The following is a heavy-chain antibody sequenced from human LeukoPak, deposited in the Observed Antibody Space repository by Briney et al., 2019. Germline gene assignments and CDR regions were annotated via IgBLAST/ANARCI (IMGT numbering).Heavy chain of an antibody. D-gene: IGHD6-13*01. CDR1: GGSFSGYY. Sequence: PSETLSLTCAVYGGSFSGYYWSWIRQPPGKGLEGIGEINDSGSTNYNPSLKSRVTISVDTSKNQFSLKLSSVTAADTAVYYCAREGVGYSSSWYEKGGHWFDPWGQGTLVTVSS. CDR2: INDSGST. V-gene: IGHV4-34*01. CDR3: AREGVGYSSSWYEKGGHWFDP. J-gene: IGHJ5*02.